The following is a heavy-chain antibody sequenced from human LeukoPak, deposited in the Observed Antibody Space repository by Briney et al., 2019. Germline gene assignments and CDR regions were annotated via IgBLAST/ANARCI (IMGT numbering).Heavy chain of an antibody. V-gene: IGHV3-21*03. CDR1: GFTFISYS. D-gene: IGHD6-19*01. J-gene: IGHJ4*02. Sequence: GGSLRLSWAASGFTFISYSMNWVRQAPGKGLEWVSSISSSSSYIYYADSVKGRFTISRGNAKNSLYLQMNSLKTEDTAVYYCATGGAVAGTGKDYWGQGTLVTVSS. CDR2: ISSSSSYI. CDR3: ATGGAVAGTGKDY.